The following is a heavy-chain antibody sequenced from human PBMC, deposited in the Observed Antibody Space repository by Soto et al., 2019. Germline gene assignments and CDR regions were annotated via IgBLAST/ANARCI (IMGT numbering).Heavy chain of an antibody. CDR3: ARDWSRDSSGFAFDI. Sequence: SLRLSCAASGFTFSSYAMHWVRQAPGKGLEWVAVISYDGSNKYYADSVKGRFTISRDNSKNTLYLQMNSLRAEDTAVYYCARDWSRDSSGFAFDIWGQGTMVTVSS. CDR1: GFTFSSYA. J-gene: IGHJ3*02. D-gene: IGHD3-22*01. CDR2: ISYDGSNK. V-gene: IGHV3-30-3*01.